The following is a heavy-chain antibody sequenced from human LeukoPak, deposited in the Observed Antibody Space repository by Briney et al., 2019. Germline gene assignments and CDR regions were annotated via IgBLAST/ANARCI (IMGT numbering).Heavy chain of an antibody. J-gene: IGHJ4*02. Sequence: ASVKVSCKASGGTFSSYAISWVRQAPGQGLEWMGRIIPILGIANYAQKFQGRVTITADKSTSTAYMELSSLRSEDTAVYYCARDLLRYSSSSASDYWGQGTLVAVSS. CDR1: GGTFSSYA. CDR3: ARDLLRYSSSSASDY. D-gene: IGHD6-6*01. CDR2: IIPILGIA. V-gene: IGHV1-69*04.